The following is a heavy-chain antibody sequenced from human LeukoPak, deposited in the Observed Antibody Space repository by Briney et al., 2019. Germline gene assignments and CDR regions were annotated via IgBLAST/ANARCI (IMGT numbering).Heavy chain of an antibody. CDR3: AKEGPTGAGWYYYMDV. J-gene: IGHJ6*03. D-gene: IGHD1-14*01. CDR2: IRGSGGRT. V-gene: IGHV3-23*01. Sequence: GGSLRLSCAASGFTFTNYAMHWVRQAPGKGLEWVSSIRGSGGRTYYADSVKGRFTISRDNSKNTVYLQMNSLTAEDTAIYYCAKEGPTGAGWYYYMDVWGKGTTVTVSS. CDR1: GFTFTNYA.